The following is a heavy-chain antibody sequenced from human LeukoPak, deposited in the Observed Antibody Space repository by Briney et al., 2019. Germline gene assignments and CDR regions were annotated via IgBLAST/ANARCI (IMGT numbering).Heavy chain of an antibody. D-gene: IGHD1-26*01. J-gene: IGHJ4*02. Sequence: GGSLRLSCAASGFTFSSYGMSWVRQAPGKGLEWVSAISGGGGSTYYADSVKGRFTISRDNSKNTLYLQMNSLRVEDTAVYYCAKDRATSSGTYYGYFDYWGQGTLVTVSS. CDR1: GFTFSSYG. CDR3: AKDRATSSGTYYGYFDY. V-gene: IGHV3-23*01. CDR2: ISGGGGST.